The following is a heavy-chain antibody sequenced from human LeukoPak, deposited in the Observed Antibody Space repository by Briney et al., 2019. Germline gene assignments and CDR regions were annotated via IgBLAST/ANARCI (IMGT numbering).Heavy chain of an antibody. CDR1: GFTFSDYY. D-gene: IGHD2-2*02. V-gene: IGHV4-34*01. CDR3: ARVDCSSTSCYKVDV. J-gene: IGHJ6*04. CDR2: INHSGST. Sequence: GSLRLSCAASGFTFSDYYTSWIRQPPGKGLEWIGEINHSGSTNYNPSLKSRVTISVDTSKNQFSLKLSSVTAADTAVYYCARVDCSSTSCYKVDVRGKGTTVTVSS.